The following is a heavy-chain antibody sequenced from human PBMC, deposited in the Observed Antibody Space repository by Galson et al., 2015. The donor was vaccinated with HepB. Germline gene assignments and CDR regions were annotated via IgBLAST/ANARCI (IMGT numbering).Heavy chain of an antibody. CDR3: ARVNPMVRVTLDY. Sequence: SLRLSCAASGFTFSSYEMNWVRQAPGKGLEWVSYISSSGSTIYYADSVKGRFTISRDNAKNSLYLQMNSLRAEDTAVYYCARVNPMVRVTLDYWGQGTLVTVSS. D-gene: IGHD3-10*01. CDR2: ISSSGSTI. J-gene: IGHJ4*02. V-gene: IGHV3-48*03. CDR1: GFTFSSYE.